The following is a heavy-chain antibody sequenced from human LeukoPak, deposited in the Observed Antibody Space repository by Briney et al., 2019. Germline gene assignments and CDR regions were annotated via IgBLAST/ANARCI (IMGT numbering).Heavy chain of an antibody. D-gene: IGHD1-26*01. J-gene: IGHJ6*02. CDR1: GASINNYY. CDR2: INHSGST. V-gene: IGHV4-34*01. Sequence: SETLSLTCTVSGASINNYYWSWIRQPPGKGLEWIGEINHSGSTNYNPSLKSRVTISVDTSKNQFSLKLSSVTAADTAVYYCARVGGSRYYYYYYGMDAWGQGTTVTVSS. CDR3: ARVGGSRYYYYYYGMDA.